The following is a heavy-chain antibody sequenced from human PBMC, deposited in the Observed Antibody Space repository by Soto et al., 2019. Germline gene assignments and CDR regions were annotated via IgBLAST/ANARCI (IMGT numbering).Heavy chain of an antibody. Sequence: PGGSLRLSCAASGFTFSSYAMSWVRQAPGKGLEWVSAISGSGGSTYYADSVKGRFTISRDNSKNTLYLQMSSLRAEDTAVYYCAKEALIIYCSGGSCYSQYYFDYWGQGTLVTVSS. CDR1: GFTFSSYA. D-gene: IGHD2-15*01. V-gene: IGHV3-23*01. J-gene: IGHJ4*02. CDR3: AKEALIIYCSGGSCYSQYYFDY. CDR2: ISGSGGST.